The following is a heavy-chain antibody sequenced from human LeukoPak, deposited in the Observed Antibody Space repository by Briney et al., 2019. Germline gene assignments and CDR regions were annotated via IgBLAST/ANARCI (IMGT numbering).Heavy chain of an antibody. J-gene: IGHJ3*02. Sequence: SETLSLTCTVSGGSINRGDYHWSWIRQYPGKGLEWIGYIYHSGSTYYNSSLKSRLTISVDTSKNQFSLRLTSLTAADTAVYYCAREARGMAANAHDSFDIWGLGTMATVSS. CDR2: IYHSGST. CDR1: GGSINRGDYH. D-gene: IGHD5-24*01. CDR3: AREARGMAANAHDSFDI. V-gene: IGHV4-31*03.